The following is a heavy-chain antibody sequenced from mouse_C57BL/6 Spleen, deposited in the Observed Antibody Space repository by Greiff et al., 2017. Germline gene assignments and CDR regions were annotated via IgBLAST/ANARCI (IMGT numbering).Heavy chain of an antibody. V-gene: IGHV1-26*01. CDR2: INPNNGGT. CDR3: ARGGYYPGDY. Sequence: EVQLQQSGPELVKPGASVKISCKASGYTFTDYYMNWVKQSHGKSLEWIGDINPNNGGTSYNQKFKGKATLTVDKSSSTAYMELRSLTSEDSAVYYCARGGYYPGDYWGQGTTHTVSS. J-gene: IGHJ2*01. CDR1: GYTFTDYY. D-gene: IGHD1-1*02.